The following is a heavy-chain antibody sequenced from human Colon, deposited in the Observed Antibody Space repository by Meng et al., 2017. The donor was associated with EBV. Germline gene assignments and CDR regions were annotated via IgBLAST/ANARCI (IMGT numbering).Heavy chain of an antibody. CDR2: INTGNGET. D-gene: IGHD6-19*01. Sequence: QVQLVQSGTEVKKPGVTLEVSCKASGYTFTSYAMNWVRQAPGQRLEWMGWINTGNGETKYSQKFQGRVTLTRDTSVRTAYMELSSLRSEDTAVYYCASRPGIAVAGFDYWGQGTLVTVSS. V-gene: IGHV1-3*04. J-gene: IGHJ4*02. CDR3: ASRPGIAVAGFDY. CDR1: GYTFTSYA.